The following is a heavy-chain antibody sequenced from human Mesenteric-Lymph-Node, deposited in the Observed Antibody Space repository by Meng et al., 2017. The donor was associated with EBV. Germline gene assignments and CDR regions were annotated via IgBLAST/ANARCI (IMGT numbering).Heavy chain of an antibody. D-gene: IGHD3-22*01. V-gene: IGHV4-4*02. J-gene: IGHJ5*02. CDR2: IYQSGST. Sequence: VQLQESGPGLVKPSGTPSLTRAVSGDSIRSSNWWSWVRQPPGKGLEWIGEIYQSGSTNYNPSLKSRVTISVDKSKNHFSLKLSSVTAADTAVYYCARESYYDSRGPWFDPWGQGTLVTVSS. CDR1: GDSIRSSNW. CDR3: ARESYYDSRGPWFDP.